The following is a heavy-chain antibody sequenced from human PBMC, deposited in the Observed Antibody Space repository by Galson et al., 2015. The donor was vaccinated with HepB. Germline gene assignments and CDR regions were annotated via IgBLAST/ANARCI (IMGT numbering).Heavy chain of an antibody. CDR2: IIPIFGTA. V-gene: IGHV1-69*13. CDR3: ARSLWFGEYAPFDY. D-gene: IGHD3-10*01. CDR1: GGTFSSYA. Sequence: SVKVSCKASGGTFSSYAISWVRQAPGQGLEWMGGIIPIFGTANYAQKFQGRVTITADESTSTAYMELSSLRSEDTAVYYCARSLWFGEYAPFDYWGQGTLVTVSS. J-gene: IGHJ4*02.